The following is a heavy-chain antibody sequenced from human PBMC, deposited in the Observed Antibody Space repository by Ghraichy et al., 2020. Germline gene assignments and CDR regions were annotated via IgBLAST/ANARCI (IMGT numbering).Heavy chain of an antibody. CDR2: ISIISAYI. CDR1: GFNFSIYS. D-gene: IGHD2-2*01. J-gene: IGHJ4*02. Sequence: LSLTCAASGFNFSIYSMIWVRQAPGKELEWVSSISIISAYIYYADSVTSRFTISRDNAKKSLYLQMNSLRAEDTAVYYCAREDCSSISCFAKVPDYWGQGTLVTVSS. CDR3: AREDCSSISCFAKVPDY. V-gene: IGHV3-21*01.